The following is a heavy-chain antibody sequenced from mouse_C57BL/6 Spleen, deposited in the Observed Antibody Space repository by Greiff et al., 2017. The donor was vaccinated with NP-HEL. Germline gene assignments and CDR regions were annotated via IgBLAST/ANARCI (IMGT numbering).Heavy chain of an antibody. J-gene: IGHJ2*01. CDR3: ASRRSSYDYFDY. V-gene: IGHV1-82*01. CDR1: GYAFSSSW. Sequence: VKLMESGPELVKPGASVKISCKASGYAFSSSWMNWVKQRPGKGLEWIGRIYPGDGDTNSNGKFKGKATLTADKSSSTAYMQLSSLTSEDSAVYFCASRRSSYDYFDYWGQGTTLTVSS. CDR2: IYPGDGDT. D-gene: IGHD1-1*01.